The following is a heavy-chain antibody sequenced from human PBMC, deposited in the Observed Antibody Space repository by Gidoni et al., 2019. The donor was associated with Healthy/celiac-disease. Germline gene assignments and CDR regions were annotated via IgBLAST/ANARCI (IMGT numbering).Heavy chain of an antibody. V-gene: IGHV3-33*01. D-gene: IGHD2-21*02. CDR2: IWYDGSNK. CDR3: ARDRERYCGGDCYFDY. CDR1: GFTFSSYG. J-gene: IGHJ4*02. Sequence: QVQLVESGGGVVQPGRSLRLSCAASGFTFSSYGMHWVRQAPGKGLEWVAVIWYDGSNKYYADSVKGRFTISRDNSKNTLYLQMNSLRAEDTAVYYCARDRERYCGGDCYFDYWGQGTLVTVSS.